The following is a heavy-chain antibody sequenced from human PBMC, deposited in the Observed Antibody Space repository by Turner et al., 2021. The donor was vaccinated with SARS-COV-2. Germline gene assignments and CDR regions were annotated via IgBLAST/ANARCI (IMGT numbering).Heavy chain of an antibody. Sequence: VQLVESGGDFVHPGGSLSLSCVGSVFTFSDHWMHWVRQGPGKGLVWVSRISDDGSSASYGGSVRGRFTVSRDNAKNTLYLQMNSLRPDDTGVYYCTRRGIAAAGNDYWGQGTLVTVSS. J-gene: IGHJ4*02. CDR1: VFTFSDHW. CDR3: TRRGIAAAGNDY. CDR2: ISDDGSSA. D-gene: IGHD6-13*01. V-gene: IGHV3-74*01.